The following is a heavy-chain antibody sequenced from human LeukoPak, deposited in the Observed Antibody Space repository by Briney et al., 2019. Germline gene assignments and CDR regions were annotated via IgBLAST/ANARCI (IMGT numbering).Heavy chain of an antibody. D-gene: IGHD1-26*01. CDR1: GFTFTSSA. J-gene: IGHJ3*02. CDR3: ARDRSWEKNAFDI. Sequence: ASVKVSCKASGFTFTSSAMQWVRQARGQRLEWIGWIVVGSGNTNYAQKFQERVTITRDMSTSTAYMELSSLRSEDTAVYYCARDRSWEKNAFDIWGQGTMVTVSS. CDR2: IVVGSGNT. V-gene: IGHV1-58*02.